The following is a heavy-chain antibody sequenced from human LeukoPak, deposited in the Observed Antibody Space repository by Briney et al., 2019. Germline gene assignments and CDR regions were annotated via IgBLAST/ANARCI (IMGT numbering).Heavy chain of an antibody. Sequence: ASVTVSCKASGYTFSSFGFMWVRQAPGQGLDWMGWISVYNGDTRYAQKFQGRVTMTTDTSTSTAYMELGSLTSDDTAVYYCARDGGDLLRVDYWGQGTQVTVSS. CDR1: GYTFSSFG. CDR2: ISVYNGDT. V-gene: IGHV1-18*01. CDR3: ARDGGDLLRVDY. J-gene: IGHJ4*02. D-gene: IGHD1-26*01.